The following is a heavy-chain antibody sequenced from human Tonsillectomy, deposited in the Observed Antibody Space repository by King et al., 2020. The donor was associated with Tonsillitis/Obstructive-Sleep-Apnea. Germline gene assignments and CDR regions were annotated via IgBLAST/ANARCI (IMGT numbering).Heavy chain of an antibody. CDR2: RYYSGST. CDR3: ARLPXXXDXXXXXDXXX. J-gene: IGHJ4*01. V-gene: IGHV4-39*01. CDR1: GGSISSSSYY. Sequence: QLQESGPGLVKPSETLSLTCTVSGGSISSSSYYWDWIRQPPGKGLEWIGSRYYSGSTYYNPALKSRXTXSVDTSKKQXSLNLSSVTPADTAVYYCARLPXXXDXXXXXDXXXXGXXXXVTXXX.